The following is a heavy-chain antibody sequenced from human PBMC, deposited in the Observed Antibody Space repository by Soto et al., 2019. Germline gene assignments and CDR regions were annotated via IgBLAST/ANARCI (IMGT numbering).Heavy chain of an antibody. CDR3: WRNDGDDSTNF. CDR2: IASHDGST. V-gene: IGHV1-18*04. D-gene: IGHD3-22*01. Sequence: QVQLIQSAPEVKRPGASVRVSCRAAGYTFTSYGLNWVRRAPGQGLEWMGRIASHDGSTVSAQSFQGRLPLTRDTFTNTAYLELGALTSDDTGLDFCWRNDGDDSTNFWGQGTLVTVSS. J-gene: IGHJ4*02. CDR1: GYTFTSYG.